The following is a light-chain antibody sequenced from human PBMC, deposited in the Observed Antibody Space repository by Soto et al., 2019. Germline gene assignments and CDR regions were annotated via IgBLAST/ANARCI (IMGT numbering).Light chain of an antibody. V-gene: IGLV1-44*01. J-gene: IGLJ1*01. Sequence: QSVLTQPPSAAGTPGQRVTISCSGSNSNIGSNTVNWYQQLPGTAPKLLIYYDNLRPSGVPDRISGSKSGTSASLAISGLQSDDEADYYWAAWDDSLNGRVFGTGTQLTV. CDR3: AAWDDSLNGRV. CDR1: NSNIGSNT. CDR2: YDN.